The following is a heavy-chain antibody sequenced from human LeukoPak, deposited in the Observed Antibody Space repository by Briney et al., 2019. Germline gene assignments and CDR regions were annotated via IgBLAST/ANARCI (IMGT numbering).Heavy chain of an antibody. Sequence: VASVKVSCKASGYTFTSYYMHWVRQAPGQGLEWMGIINPSGGSTNYAQKFQGRVTMTRDTSTSTAYMELSSLRSEDTAVYYCARDGLSLVAYCGCDCYHRFDYWGQGTLVTVSS. CDR3: ARDGLSLVAYCGCDCYHRFDY. D-gene: IGHD2-21*02. J-gene: IGHJ4*02. CDR2: INPSGGST. V-gene: IGHV1-46*01. CDR1: GYTFTSYY.